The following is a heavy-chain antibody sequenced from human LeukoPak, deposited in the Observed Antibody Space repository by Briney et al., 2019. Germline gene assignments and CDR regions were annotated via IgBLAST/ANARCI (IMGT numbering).Heavy chain of an antibody. V-gene: IGHV1-46*01. CDR2: INPSGGST. D-gene: IGHD1-26*01. Sequence: ASVKVSCKASGYTFTSYYMHWVRQAPGQGLEWMGIINPSGGSTSYAQKFQGRVTMTRDMSTSTVYMELNSLRAEDTAVYYCAREFSGSNYGFPFDYWGQGTLVTVSS. CDR3: AREFSGSNYGFPFDY. CDR1: GYTFTSYY. J-gene: IGHJ4*02.